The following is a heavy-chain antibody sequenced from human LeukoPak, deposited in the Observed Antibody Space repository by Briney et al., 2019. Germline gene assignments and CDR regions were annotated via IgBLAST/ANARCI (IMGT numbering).Heavy chain of an antibody. D-gene: IGHD1-1*01. CDR2: ISSSSSYI. Sequence: PGGSLRLSCAASGFTFSSYSMNWVRQAPGKGLEWVSSISSSSSYIYYADSVKGRFTISKDNAKNSLYLQMNSLRAEDTAVYYCARDSSQLFDYWGQGTLVTVSS. V-gene: IGHV3-21*01. CDR1: GFTFSSYS. CDR3: ARDSSQLFDY. J-gene: IGHJ4*02.